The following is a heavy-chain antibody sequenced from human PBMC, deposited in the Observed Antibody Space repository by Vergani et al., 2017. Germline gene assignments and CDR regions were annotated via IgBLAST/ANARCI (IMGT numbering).Heavy chain of an antibody. V-gene: IGHV4-61*02. J-gene: IGHJ4*02. CDR2: IHTSGST. D-gene: IGHD2-15*01. CDR3: ARGSCLGGSCYKPLLDY. Sequence: QVQLQESGPGLVKPSQTLSLTCTVSGGSINSHNYYWSWIRQPAGKGLEWIGRIHTSGSTNYNPSLKSRVTMSEDTSKNQFSLNLTSVTAADTAVDFCARGSCLGGSCYKPLLDYWGQGILVTGSS. CDR1: GGSINSHNYY.